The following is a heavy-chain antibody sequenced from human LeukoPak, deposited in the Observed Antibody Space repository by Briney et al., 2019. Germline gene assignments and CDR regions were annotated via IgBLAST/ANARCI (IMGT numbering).Heavy chain of an antibody. V-gene: IGHV3-21*01. Sequence: GGSLRLSCAASGFSFSSYWMHWVRQAPGKGLEWVSSISSSSSYIYYADSVKGRFTISRDNAKNSLYLQMNSLRAEDTAVYYCARDHGSSSGWYDFDYWGQGTLVTVSS. J-gene: IGHJ4*02. CDR2: ISSSSSYI. CDR3: ARDHGSSSGWYDFDY. CDR1: GFSFSSYW. D-gene: IGHD6-19*01.